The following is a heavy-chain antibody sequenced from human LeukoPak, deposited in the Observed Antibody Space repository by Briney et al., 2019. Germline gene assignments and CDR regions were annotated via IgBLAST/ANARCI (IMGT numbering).Heavy chain of an antibody. Sequence: GGSLRLSCAASGFTFSTYWMTWVRQAPGKGLERVANIKQDGSEKYYVDSVKGRFTISRDNVKNSLYLQMNSLRVEDTAVYYCTRGSGSYGPWGQGTLVTVSS. CDR2: IKQDGSEK. D-gene: IGHD3-10*01. CDR3: TRGSGSYGP. J-gene: IGHJ5*02. CDR1: GFTFSTYW. V-gene: IGHV3-7*01.